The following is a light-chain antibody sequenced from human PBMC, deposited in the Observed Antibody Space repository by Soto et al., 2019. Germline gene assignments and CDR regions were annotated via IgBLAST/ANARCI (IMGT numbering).Light chain of an antibody. Sequence: DIVLTQSPGTLSLSPGERATLSCRASQGVSGTYLAWYQQKPGQAPRVLIYGASIRPADILDRFSGSESGTDFTLTINRLEPEESALYDCQLYGSSRRYTFGQGTKLDSK. J-gene: IGKJ2*01. CDR2: GAS. V-gene: IGKV3-20*01. CDR1: QGVSGTY. CDR3: QLYGSSRRYT.